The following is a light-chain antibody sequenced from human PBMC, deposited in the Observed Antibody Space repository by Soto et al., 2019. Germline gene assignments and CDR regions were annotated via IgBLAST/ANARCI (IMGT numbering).Light chain of an antibody. CDR3: QQYGSSPYT. Sequence: EIVLTQSPGTLSLSPGERVTLSCRASQSVTSSFLAWYQQKPGQSPRLLIYGASSRATGIPDRFRGSGSGTDFTLTISGLEPEDFAVYYCQQYGSSPYTFGQGTKLDIK. CDR2: GAS. J-gene: IGKJ2*01. CDR1: QSVTSSF. V-gene: IGKV3-20*01.